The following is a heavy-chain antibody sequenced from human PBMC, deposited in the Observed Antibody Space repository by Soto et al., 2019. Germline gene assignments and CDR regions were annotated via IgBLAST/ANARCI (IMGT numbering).Heavy chain of an antibody. J-gene: IGHJ6*02. CDR3: ARVSRQWVVPHYYYGMDV. Sequence: GASVKVSCKASGYTFTSYAMHWVRQAPGQRLEWMGWINAGNGNTKYSQKFQGRVTITRDTSASTAYMELSSLRSEDKAVYYCARVSRQWVVPHYYYGMDVWGQGTTVTVSS. V-gene: IGHV1-3*01. CDR1: GYTFTSYA. CDR2: INAGNGNT. D-gene: IGHD6-19*01.